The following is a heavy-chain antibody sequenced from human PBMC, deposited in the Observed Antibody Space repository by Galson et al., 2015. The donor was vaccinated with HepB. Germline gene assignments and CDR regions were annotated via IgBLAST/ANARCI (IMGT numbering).Heavy chain of an antibody. V-gene: IGHV3-64D*06. J-gene: IGHJ2*01. D-gene: IGHD2-15*01. CDR2: ISSNGGST. Sequence: SLRLSCAASGFTFSSYAMHCVRQAPGKGLEYVSAISSNGGSTYYADSVKGRFTISRDNSKNTLYLQMSSLRAEDTAVYYCVMVVAATPLSGYFDLWGRGTLVTVSS. CDR3: VMVVAATPLSGYFDL. CDR1: GFTFSSYA.